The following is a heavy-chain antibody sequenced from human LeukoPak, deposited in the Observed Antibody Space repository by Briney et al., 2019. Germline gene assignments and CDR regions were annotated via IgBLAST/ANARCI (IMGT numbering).Heavy chain of an antibody. Sequence: ASVKVSCKASGYTFTGYYMHWVRQASGQGLEWMGWINPNSGGTNYAQKFQGRVTMTRDTSISTAYMELSRLRSDDTSVYYWAWVRGYCSSTSCYPDTNFDYWGQGTLVTVSS. J-gene: IGHJ4*02. CDR3: AWVRGYCSSTSCYPDTNFDY. V-gene: IGHV1-2*02. CDR1: GYTFTGYY. D-gene: IGHD2-2*03. CDR2: INPNSGGT.